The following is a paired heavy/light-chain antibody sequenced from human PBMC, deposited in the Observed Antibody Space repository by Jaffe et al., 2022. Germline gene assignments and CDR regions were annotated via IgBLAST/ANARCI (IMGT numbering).Light chain of an antibody. CDR2: DVS. Sequence: QSALTQPRSVSGSPGQSVTISCTGTSSDVGAYNYVSWYQQHPGKAPKLMIYDVSKRPSGVPDRFSGSKSGNTASLTISGLQAEDEADYYCCSYGGRYIYVFGTGTEVTVL. CDR3: CSYGGRYIYV. CDR1: SSDVGAYNY. J-gene: IGLJ1*01. V-gene: IGLV2-11*01.
Heavy chain of an antibody. Sequence: EVQLLQSGAEVKKPEESLKISCKGSGYSFPTYWIGWVRQMPGKGLEWMGVIYPGDSDTRYSPSFQGQVTISADKSISTAYLQWSSLKASDTAMYFCARRLKVTGTGWYFDLWGRGTLVTVSS. CDR1: GYSFPTYW. V-gene: IGHV5-51*01. D-gene: IGHD6-19*01. J-gene: IGHJ2*01. CDR3: ARRLKVTGTGWYFDL. CDR2: IYPGDSDT.